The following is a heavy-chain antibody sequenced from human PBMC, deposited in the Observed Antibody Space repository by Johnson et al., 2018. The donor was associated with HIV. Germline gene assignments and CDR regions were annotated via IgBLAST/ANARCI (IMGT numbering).Heavy chain of an antibody. V-gene: IGHV3-30*06. CDR1: RFTFDSYG. D-gene: IGHD4-17*01. CDR2: ISYDGANK. Sequence: QVQLVESGGGLVQPGGSLRLSCAASRFTFDSYGMHWVRQAPGKGLEWLTSISYDGANKYYADSVKGRFTISRDNSKNTLYLQMNSLRAEDTAVYYCARGMTTVTNHDAFDIWGQGTMVTVSS. CDR3: ARGMTTVTNHDAFDI. J-gene: IGHJ3*02.